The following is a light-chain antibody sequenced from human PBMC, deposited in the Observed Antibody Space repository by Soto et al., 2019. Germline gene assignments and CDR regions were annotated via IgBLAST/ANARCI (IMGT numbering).Light chain of an antibody. V-gene: IGKV3-11*01. CDR3: QQRGNGPYT. CDR1: QSVSSY. CDR2: DAS. Sequence: EIVLTQSPATLSLSPGERATLSCRASQSVSSYLAWYQQKPGQAPRLLIYDASNRATGIPARFSGSGSGTDFTLTISSLEPEDFAVYYCQQRGNGPYTFGQGTKLAIK. J-gene: IGKJ2*01.